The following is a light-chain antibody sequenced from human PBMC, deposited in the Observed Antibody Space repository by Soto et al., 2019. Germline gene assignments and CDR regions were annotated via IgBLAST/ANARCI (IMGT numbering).Light chain of an antibody. V-gene: IGKV2-28*01. CDR1: QSLLHSNGYNY. Sequence: DIVMTQSPLSLPVTPGEPASISCRSSQSLLHSNGYNYLDWYLQKPGQSPQLLIYMVSIRASGVPDRFSGSGSGTYFTLKISRVEAEDVGVYYCMQALQTPFTFGPGTKVDIK. CDR2: MVS. CDR3: MQALQTPFT. J-gene: IGKJ3*01.